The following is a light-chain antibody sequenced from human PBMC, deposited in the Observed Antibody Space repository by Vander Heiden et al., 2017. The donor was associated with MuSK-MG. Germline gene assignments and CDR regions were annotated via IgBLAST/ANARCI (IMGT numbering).Light chain of an antibody. CDR2: DAS. CDR3: QQRYNWPLK. CDR1: QSVSSY. V-gene: IGKV3-11*01. Sequence: VLTQSPATLSLSPGERATLSCRASQSVSSYLAWYQQKPGQAPRLLIDDASNRATGIPAKFSGSGSGTDFTLTISSLEPEDFAGYYCQQRYNWPLKFGGGTKVEIK. J-gene: IGKJ4*02.